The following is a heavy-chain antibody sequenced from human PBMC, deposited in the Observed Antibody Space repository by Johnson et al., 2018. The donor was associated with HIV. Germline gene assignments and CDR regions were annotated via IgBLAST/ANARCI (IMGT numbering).Heavy chain of an antibody. J-gene: IGHJ3*02. CDR1: GFAVSSNY. D-gene: IGHD1-26*01. CDR3: AREGRLGSYLGGVAFDI. Sequence: VQLVESGGGLVRPGGSLRLSCAASGFAVSSNYMNWVRQTPGKGLEWVSILYSAGSAYYADSVKGRFTISRDNSKNTLYLQMNSLRAEDTAVYYCAREGRLGSYLGGVAFDIWGQGTMVTVSS. CDR2: LYSAGSA. V-gene: IGHV3-66*02.